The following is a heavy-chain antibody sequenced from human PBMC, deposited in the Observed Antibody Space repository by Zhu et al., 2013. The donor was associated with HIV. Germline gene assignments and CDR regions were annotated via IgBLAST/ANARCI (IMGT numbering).Heavy chain of an antibody. J-gene: IGHJ4*02. V-gene: IGHV1-24*01. D-gene: IGHD3-22*01. CDR3: ATVTHDSSGYFTQDQYYFDY. CDR1: GYTLTELS. Sequence: QVQLVQSGAEVKKPGASVKVSCKVSGYTLTELSMHWVRQAPGKGLEWMGGFDPEDGETIYAQKFQGRVTMTEDTSTDTAYMELSSLRSEDTAVYYCATVTHDSSGYFTQDQYYFDYWGQGTLVTVSS. CDR2: FDPEDGET.